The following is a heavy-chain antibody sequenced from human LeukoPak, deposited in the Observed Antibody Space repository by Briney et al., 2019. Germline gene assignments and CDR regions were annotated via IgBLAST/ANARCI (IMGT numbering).Heavy chain of an antibody. D-gene: IGHD2-2*01. CDR1: GYTFTGYY. V-gene: IGHV1-2*02. J-gene: IGHJ6*03. Sequence: ASVKVSCKASGYTFTGYYMHWVRQAPGQGLEWMGWINPNSGGTNYAQKFQGRVTTTRDTSISTAYMELSRLRSDDTAVYYCARDPGKDVVPAATNYYYYYMDVWGKGTTVTVSS. CDR2: INPNSGGT. CDR3: ARDPGKDVVPAATNYYYYYMDV.